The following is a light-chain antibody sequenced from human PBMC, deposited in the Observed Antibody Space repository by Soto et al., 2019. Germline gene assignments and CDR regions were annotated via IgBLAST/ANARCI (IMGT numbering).Light chain of an antibody. V-gene: IGKV3-15*01. CDR2: GAS. CDR3: QQSNNWPLT. CDR1: QGISSN. Sequence: EIVMTQSPATLSVSPGERASLSCRASQGISSNLAWYQQNPVQAPRLLIYGASTRAPGIPARFSGSVYGTEFTLTISSLQSEDFAVYYCQQSNNWPLTFGQGTKVAIK. J-gene: IGKJ1*01.